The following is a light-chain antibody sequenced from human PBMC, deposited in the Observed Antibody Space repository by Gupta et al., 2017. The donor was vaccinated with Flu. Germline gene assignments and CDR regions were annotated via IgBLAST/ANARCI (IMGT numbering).Light chain of an antibody. V-gene: IGKV3-15*01. J-gene: IGKJ1*01. CDR2: GAS. Sequence: EIVMTHSPATLSVSPGERATLSCRASQSVSSNLAWYQQKPGQAPRLLIYGASTRATGIPARFSGSGSGTEFTLTISSRQSEDFAVYYCQQYNNWPPGTFGQGTKVEIK. CDR1: QSVSSN. CDR3: QQYNNWPPGT.